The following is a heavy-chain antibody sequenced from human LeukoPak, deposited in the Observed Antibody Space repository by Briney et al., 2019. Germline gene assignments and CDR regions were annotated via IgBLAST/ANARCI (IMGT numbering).Heavy chain of an antibody. J-gene: IGHJ3*01. CDR1: GFAFNKYA. CDR3: AKDSSNPGDY. V-gene: IGHV3-30-3*01. CDR2: LSSDGGDS. Sequence: GRSLRLSCAASGFAFNKYAIHWVRQAPGKGLEWVAVLSSDGGDSHYADSVRGRFTISRDNSKNTLYLQMNSLRAEDTAVYYCAKDSSNPGDYWGQGTMVTVSS. D-gene: IGHD2-2*01.